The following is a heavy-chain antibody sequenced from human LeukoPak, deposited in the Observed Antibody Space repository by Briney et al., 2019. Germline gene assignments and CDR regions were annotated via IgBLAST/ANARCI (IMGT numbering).Heavy chain of an antibody. Sequence: GGSLRLSCAASGFTSSSYAMSWVRQAPGKGLEWVSTISGSGGATYYADSVKGRFTISRDNSKNTLYLQVNSLRAEDTAIYYCAKSRRGSYLDDFDYWGQGTLVTVSS. CDR3: AKSRRGSYLDDFDY. J-gene: IGHJ4*02. D-gene: IGHD1-26*01. CDR2: ISGSGGAT. V-gene: IGHV3-23*01. CDR1: GFTSSSYA.